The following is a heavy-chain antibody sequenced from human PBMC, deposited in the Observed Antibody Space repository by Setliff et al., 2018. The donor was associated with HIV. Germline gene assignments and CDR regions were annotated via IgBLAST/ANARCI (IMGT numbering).Heavy chain of an antibody. V-gene: IGHV1-2*06. Sequence: ASVKVSCKASEYTFTGYYIHWVRQAPGQGLEWMGRISPNSGGTKYAQKFQGRVTMTRDTSISTAYMDLSRLRSDDTAVYYCAREGIHLWSGEGDALDIWGQGTMVTVSS. CDR2: ISPNSGGT. CDR1: EYTFTGYY. J-gene: IGHJ3*02. D-gene: IGHD5-18*01. CDR3: AREGIHLWSGEGDALDI.